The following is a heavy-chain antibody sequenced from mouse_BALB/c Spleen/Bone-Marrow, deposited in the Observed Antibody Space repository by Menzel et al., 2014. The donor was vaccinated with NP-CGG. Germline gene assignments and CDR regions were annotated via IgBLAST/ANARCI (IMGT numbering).Heavy chain of an antibody. CDR1: GYTFTSYY. CDR2: INPSSGGT. J-gene: IGHJ1*01. CDR3: TRSGTSWLRRSWYFDV. V-gene: IGHV1S81*02. Sequence: VKLMESGAELVKPGASVKLSCKASGYTFTSYYMYWVKQRPGQGLEWIGEINPSSGGTNFNEKFKSKATLTVDKSSSTAYMQLSSLTSEDSAVYYCTRSGTSWLRRSWYFDVWGAGTTVTVSS. D-gene: IGHD2-2*01.